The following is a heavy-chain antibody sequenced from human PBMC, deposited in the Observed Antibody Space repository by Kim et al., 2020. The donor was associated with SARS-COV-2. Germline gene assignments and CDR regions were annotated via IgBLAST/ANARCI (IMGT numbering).Heavy chain of an antibody. D-gene: IGHD3-22*01. CDR3: ARDRAEGTYDSNLYYFDF. J-gene: IGHJ4*02. CDR1: GYTFTGHY. CDR2: INPNSGDT. V-gene: IGHV1-2*02. Sequence: ASVKVSCKASGYTFTGHYMHWVRQAPGQRLEWMGWINPNSGDTNTAPKFEARVTMTRDTSIGTAYMELSGLTTDDTAVYYCARDRAEGTYDSNLYYFDFWGQGTLVTVSS.